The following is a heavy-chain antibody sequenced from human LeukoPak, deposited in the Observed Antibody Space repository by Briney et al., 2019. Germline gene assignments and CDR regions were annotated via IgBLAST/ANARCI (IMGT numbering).Heavy chain of an antibody. CDR3: ARLSYYYYYGMDV. J-gene: IGHJ6*02. CDR2: IWHEGSNK. Sequence: GGSLRLSCAASGFTFSSYGMHWVRQAPGKGLEWVAVIWHEGSNKYYADSVKGRFTISRDNSKNTLYLQMNSLRAEDTAVYYCARLSYYYYYGMDVWGQGTTVTVSS. CDR1: GFTFSSYG. V-gene: IGHV3-33*01.